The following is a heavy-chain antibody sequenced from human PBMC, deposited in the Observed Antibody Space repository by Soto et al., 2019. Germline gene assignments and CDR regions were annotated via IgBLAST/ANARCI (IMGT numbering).Heavy chain of an antibody. J-gene: IGHJ3*01. D-gene: IGHD3-10*01. CDR1: GFSSSNYE. CDR3: ARDGHRGPSDAFDV. V-gene: IGHV3-48*03. CDR2: ISTTGTSP. Sequence: PGGSVRLSCTASGFSSSNYEMIWIRQAPGKGLEWVSRISTTGTSPHYAASVRGRFTVSRDTAKNSVHLQMNSLRVEDTALYYCARDGHRGPSDAFDVWGQGTMVIVSS.